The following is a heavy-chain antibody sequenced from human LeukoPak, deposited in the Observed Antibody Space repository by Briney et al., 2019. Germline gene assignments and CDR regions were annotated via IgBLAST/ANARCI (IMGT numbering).Heavy chain of an antibody. D-gene: IGHD1-1*01. J-gene: IGHJ6*03. Sequence: ASVKVSCKASGYTFTGYYVHWVRQAPGQGLEWMGWINPNSGGTNYAQKFQGRVTMTRDTSISTAYMELSRLRSDDTAVYYCARVERYYYYYMDVWGKGTTVTVSS. CDR3: ARVERYYYYYMDV. V-gene: IGHV1-2*02. CDR2: INPNSGGT. CDR1: GYTFTGYY.